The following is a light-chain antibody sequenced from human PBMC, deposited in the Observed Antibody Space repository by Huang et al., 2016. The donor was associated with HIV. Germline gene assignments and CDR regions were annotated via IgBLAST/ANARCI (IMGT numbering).Light chain of an antibody. J-gene: IGKJ1*01. V-gene: IGKV1-33*01. Sequence: DIQMTQSPSSLSASVGDRVTIPCQASQDIANYLNWYQQKPGQAPKLLIYDASNLERGVPSRFSGSASGTEFTFTISSLQPEDIATYYCQQYDGLPPWTFGQGTKVEI. CDR3: QQYDGLPPWT. CDR1: QDIANY. CDR2: DAS.